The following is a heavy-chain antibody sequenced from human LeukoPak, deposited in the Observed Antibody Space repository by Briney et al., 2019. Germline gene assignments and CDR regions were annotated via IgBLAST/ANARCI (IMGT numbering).Heavy chain of an antibody. V-gene: IGHV3-21*01. CDR2: ISSSSSYI. CDR1: GFTFSSYS. J-gene: IGHJ3*02. CDR3: ARANPGSGDAFDI. Sequence: GGSLRLFCAASGFTFSSYSMNWVRQAPGKGLEWVSSISSSSSYIYYADSVKGRFTISRDNAKNSLYLQMNSLRAEDTAVYYCARANPGSGDAFDIWGQGTMVTVSS. D-gene: IGHD2-15*01.